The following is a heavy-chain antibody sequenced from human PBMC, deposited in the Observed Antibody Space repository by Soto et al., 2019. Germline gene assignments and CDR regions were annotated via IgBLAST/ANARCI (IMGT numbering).Heavy chain of an antibody. Sequence: HPGGSLRLSCSASGFTVSSYAMHWVRQAPGKGLEYVSAISSNGGSTYYADSVKGRFTISRDNSKNTLYLQMSSLRAEDTAVYYCVNGRLMVRGVIIPFDYWGQGTLVTVSS. D-gene: IGHD3-10*01. CDR2: ISSNGGST. V-gene: IGHV3-64D*06. J-gene: IGHJ4*02. CDR3: VNGRLMVRGVIIPFDY. CDR1: GFTVSSYA.